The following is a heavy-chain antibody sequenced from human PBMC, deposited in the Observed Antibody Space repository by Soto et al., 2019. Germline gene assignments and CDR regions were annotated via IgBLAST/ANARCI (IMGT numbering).Heavy chain of an antibody. CDR3: GRSRLRSVYCFDT. CDR2: IYYSGST. V-gene: IGHV4-31*03. J-gene: IGHJ3*02. D-gene: IGHD3-16*02. Sequence: SETLSLTCTVSGGSVSSGAYYWAWLRQRPGKGLEGIGYIYYSGSTYYSPSLKSRLSISLDTSKNQFSLRLSSVTAAATAMYYCGRSRLRSVYCFDTWGQGTMVTVSS. CDR1: GGSVSSGAYY.